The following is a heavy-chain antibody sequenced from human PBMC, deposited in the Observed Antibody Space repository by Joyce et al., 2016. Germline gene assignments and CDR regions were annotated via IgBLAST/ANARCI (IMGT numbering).Heavy chain of an antibody. CDR3: ARAQWLAPLMY. D-gene: IGHD6-19*01. V-gene: IGHV4-34*02. J-gene: IGHJ4*02. Sequence: QVQLQQWGAGLLKTSETLSLTCAVYSGPFSGFFWSWVRQPPGKGLEWIEDITNSGATNYNPSLKSRLTMSVDTSRKEFSLKLSSGTVADTAIYYCARAQWLAPLMYWGQGTPVTVSS. CDR1: SGPFSGFF. CDR2: ITNSGAT.